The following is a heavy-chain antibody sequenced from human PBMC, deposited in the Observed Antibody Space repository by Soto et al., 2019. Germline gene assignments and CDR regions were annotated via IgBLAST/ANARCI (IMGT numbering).Heavy chain of an antibody. CDR2: IKSKTDGGTT. J-gene: IGHJ4*02. CDR1: GFTFSNAW. CDR3: TTMVRGPIAGFDY. V-gene: IGHV3-15*01. Sequence: PGGSLRLSCAASGFTFSNAWMSWVRQAPGKGLEWVGRIKSKTDGGTTDYAAPVKGRFTISRDDSKNTLYLQMNSLKTEDTAVYYCTTMVRGPIAGFDYWGQGTLVTVSS. D-gene: IGHD3-10*01.